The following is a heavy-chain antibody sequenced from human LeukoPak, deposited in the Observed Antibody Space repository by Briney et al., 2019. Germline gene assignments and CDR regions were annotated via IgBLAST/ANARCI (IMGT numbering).Heavy chain of an antibody. D-gene: IGHD3-10*01. J-gene: IGHJ4*02. CDR1: GGTFSSYA. V-gene: IGHV1-69*04. Sequence: SVKVSCKASGGTFSSYAISWVRQAPGQGLEWMGRIIPILGIANYAQKFQGRVTITADKSTSTAYMELSSLRPEDTAVYYCAYYGSGSYFDYWGQGALVTVSS. CDR3: AYYGSGSYFDY. CDR2: IIPILGIA.